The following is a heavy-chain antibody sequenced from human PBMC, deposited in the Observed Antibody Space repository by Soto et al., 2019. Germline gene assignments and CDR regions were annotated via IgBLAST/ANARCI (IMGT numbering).Heavy chain of an antibody. J-gene: IGHJ4*02. D-gene: IGHD3-10*01. Sequence: QVQLVQSGAEVKKHGASVKVSCKASGYTFTGYYMHWVRQAPGQGLEWMGWINPNSGGTNYAQKFQGWVTMTRDTSISTAYMELSRLRSDDTAVYYCAASITMVRGVISLDYWGQGTLVTVSS. CDR3: AASITMVRGVISLDY. CDR2: INPNSGGT. V-gene: IGHV1-2*04. CDR1: GYTFTGYY.